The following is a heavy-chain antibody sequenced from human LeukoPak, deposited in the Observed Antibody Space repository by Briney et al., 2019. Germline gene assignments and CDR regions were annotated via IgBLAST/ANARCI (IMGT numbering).Heavy chain of an antibody. CDR3: ARDPVEWELLLDY. CDR2: MNIDGSEK. V-gene: IGHV3-7*01. CDR1: GFTFSSYW. Sequence: GGSLRLSCAASGFTFSSYWMGWVRQAPGKRLEWVANMNIDGSEKYYADSAKGRFTISRDNARNSVYLQMNSLRVEDTAVYYCARDPVEWELLLDYWGQGTLVTVSS. D-gene: IGHD1-26*01. J-gene: IGHJ4*02.